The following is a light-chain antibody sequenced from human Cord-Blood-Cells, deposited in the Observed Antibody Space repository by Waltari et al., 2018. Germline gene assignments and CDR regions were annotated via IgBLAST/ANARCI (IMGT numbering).Light chain of an antibody. CDR1: QSVSSSY. V-gene: IGKV3-20*01. Sequence: EIVLTQSPGTLSLSPGERATLSCRASQSVSSSYLAWYQQKPGQAPRLLIYGASSRATGIPDRFSVSGSGTDFTLTISRLEPEDFAVYYCQQYGSSRTWTFGQGT. CDR3: QQYGSSRTWT. CDR2: GAS. J-gene: IGKJ1*01.